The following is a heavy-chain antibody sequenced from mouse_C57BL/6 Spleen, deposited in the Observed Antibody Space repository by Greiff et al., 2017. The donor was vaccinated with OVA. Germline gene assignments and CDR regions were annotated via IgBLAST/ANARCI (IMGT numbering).Heavy chain of an antibody. V-gene: IGHV1-15*01. CDR2: IDPETGGT. D-gene: IGHD1-1*01. CDR3: TKKTLTTVGGFAY. CDR1: GYTFTDYE. Sequence: VQLQQSGAELVRPGASVTLSCKASGYTFTDYEMHWVKQTPVHGLEWIGAIDPETGGTAYNQKFKGKAILTAAKSSSTAYMELRSLTSEDSAVYYCTKKTLTTVGGFAYWGQGTLVTVSA. J-gene: IGHJ3*01.